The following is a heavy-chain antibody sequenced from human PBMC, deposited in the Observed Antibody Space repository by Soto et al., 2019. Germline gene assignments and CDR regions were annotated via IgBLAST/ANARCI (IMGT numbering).Heavy chain of an antibody. CDR3: AKRGASLSIDY. V-gene: IGHV3-30*18. Sequence: VQLVESGGGVVQPGRSLRLSCAASGFTFSNYGMQWVRQAPGKGLEWVAIISYDGSNKYYADSVKGRFTISRDNSKNTLYLQVNSLRAEDTAVYYCAKRGASLSIDYWGQGALVTVTS. CDR1: GFTFSNYG. J-gene: IGHJ4*02. CDR2: ISYDGSNK. D-gene: IGHD6-6*01.